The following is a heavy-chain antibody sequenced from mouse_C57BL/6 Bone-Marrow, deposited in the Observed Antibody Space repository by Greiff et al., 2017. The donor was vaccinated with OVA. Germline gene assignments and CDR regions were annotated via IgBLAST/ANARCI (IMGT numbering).Heavy chain of an antibody. J-gene: IGHJ1*03. CDR2: IYPGDGDT. D-gene: IGHD1-1*01. V-gene: IGHV1-82*01. Sequence: VKLQESGPELVKPGASVKISCKASGYAFSSSWMNWVKQRPGKGLEWIGRIYPGDGDTNYNGKVKGKATLTADKSSSTAYMQLSSLTSEDSAVYFCARLGSSYWYFEVWGTGTTVTVSS. CDR3: ARLGSSYWYFEV. CDR1: GYAFSSSW.